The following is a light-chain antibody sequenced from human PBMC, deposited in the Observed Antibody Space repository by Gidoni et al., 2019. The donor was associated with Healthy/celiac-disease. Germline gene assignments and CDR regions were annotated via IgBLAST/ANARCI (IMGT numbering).Light chain of an antibody. J-gene: IGKJ5*01. CDR2: DAS. Sequence: DIQMPQSPSSLSASVGDRVTITCQASQDISNYLNWYQQKPRKAPKLLIYDASNLETGVPSRFSGSGSGTDFTFTISSLQPKDIATYYCQQYDNLLFTFGQGTRLEIK. V-gene: IGKV1-33*01. CDR3: QQYDNLLFT. CDR1: QDISNY.